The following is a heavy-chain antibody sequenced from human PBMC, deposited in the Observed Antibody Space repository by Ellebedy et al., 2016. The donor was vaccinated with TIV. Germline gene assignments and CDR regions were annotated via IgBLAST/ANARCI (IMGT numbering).Heavy chain of an antibody. CDR3: VRETETTVVTPGGMDV. J-gene: IGHJ6*02. CDR1: GFTFSSYA. CDR2: ISYDGSNK. Sequence: GESLKISXAASGFTFSSYAMHWVRQAPGKGLEWVAVISYDGSNKYYADSVKGRFTISRDNSKNTLYLQMNSLRAEDTAVYYCVRETETTVVTPGGMDVWGQGTTVTVS. V-gene: IGHV3-30-3*01. D-gene: IGHD4-23*01.